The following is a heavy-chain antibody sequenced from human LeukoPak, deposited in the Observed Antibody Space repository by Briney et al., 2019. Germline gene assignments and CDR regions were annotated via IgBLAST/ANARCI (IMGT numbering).Heavy chain of an antibody. CDR3: ASLSEDSSGPGAFDY. J-gene: IGHJ4*02. D-gene: IGHD6-19*01. Sequence: PSETLSLTCTVSGGSISSSSAYWSWIRQPPGKGLEWIGYIYYSGSTNYNPSLKSRVTISVDTSKNQFSLKLSSVTAADTAVYYCASLSEDSSGPGAFDYWGQGTLVTVSS. CDR1: GGSISSSSAY. CDR2: IYYSGST. V-gene: IGHV4-61*01.